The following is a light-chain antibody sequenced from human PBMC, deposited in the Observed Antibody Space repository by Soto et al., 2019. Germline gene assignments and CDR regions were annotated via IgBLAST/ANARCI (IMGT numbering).Light chain of an antibody. CDR2: DAS. V-gene: IGKV1-5*01. J-gene: IGKJ1*01. CDR1: QSISSW. CDR3: QQYNSYSPWT. Sequence: DIPMTQSPSTLSASVGDRVTITCRASQSISSWLAWYQQKPGKAPKLLIYDASSLESGVPSRFSGSGSGTEFTLTISSLQPDDFATYCCQQYNSYSPWTLGQGTKVEIK.